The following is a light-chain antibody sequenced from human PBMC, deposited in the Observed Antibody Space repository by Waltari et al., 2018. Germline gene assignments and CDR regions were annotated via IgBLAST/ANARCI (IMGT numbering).Light chain of an antibody. CDR3: QQYNDWPKT. CDR1: QSISTN. CDR2: GAS. J-gene: IGKJ1*01. Sequence: EIVMTQSPTTLSVSPGERVTLSCRASQSISTNVAWYQQKLGQAPRLLIYGASTTATGIAARFSGRGSGTEFTLTISSLQSEDFAVYCCQQYNDWPKTFGQGTTVEI. V-gene: IGKV3-15*01.